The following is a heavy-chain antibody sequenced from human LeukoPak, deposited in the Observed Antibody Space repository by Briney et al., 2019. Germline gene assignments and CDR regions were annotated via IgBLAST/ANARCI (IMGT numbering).Heavy chain of an antibody. CDR3: TTITDGEIFDY. V-gene: IGHV3-15*07. D-gene: IGHD3-10*01. CDR1: GFTFSNAW. J-gene: IGHJ4*02. Sequence: GRSLRLSCAASGFTFSNAWLNWVRQAPGKGLEWVGRIKSKTDGGTTDYAAPVKGRFTISRDDSKNTLYLQMNSLKTEDTAVYYCTTITDGEIFDYWGQGTLVTVSS. CDR2: IKSKTDGGTT.